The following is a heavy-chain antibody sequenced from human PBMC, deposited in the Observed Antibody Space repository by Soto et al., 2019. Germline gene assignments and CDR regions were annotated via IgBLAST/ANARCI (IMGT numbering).Heavy chain of an antibody. Sequence: QVQLVESGGGVVQPGRSLRLSCAASGFTFSSYGMHWVRQAPGKGLEWVAVIWYDGSNKYYADSVKGRFTISRDNSKNTLYLQMNSLRAEDTAVYYCARNRYGSGRYYYYGMDVWGQGTTVTVSS. V-gene: IGHV3-33*01. CDR2: IWYDGSNK. CDR1: GFTFSSYG. D-gene: IGHD3-10*01. J-gene: IGHJ6*02. CDR3: ARNRYGSGRYYYYGMDV.